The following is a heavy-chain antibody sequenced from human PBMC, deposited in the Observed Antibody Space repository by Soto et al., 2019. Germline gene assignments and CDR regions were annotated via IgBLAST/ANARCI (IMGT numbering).Heavy chain of an antibody. D-gene: IGHD1-26*01. CDR1: GYSFSSPW. Sequence: GESLKISYKGSGYSFSSPWIGWVRQMPGKGLEWMGIIYPGDSDTRYSPSFQGRVTISADKSISTAYLQWSSLKASDTAMYYCAILNSPPYYYYGMDVWGQGTTVTVSS. CDR2: IYPGDSDT. J-gene: IGHJ6*02. CDR3: AILNSPPYYYYGMDV. V-gene: IGHV5-51*01.